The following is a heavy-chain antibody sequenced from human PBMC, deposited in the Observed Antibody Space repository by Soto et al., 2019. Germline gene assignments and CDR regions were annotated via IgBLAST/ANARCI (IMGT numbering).Heavy chain of an antibody. CDR1: GGTFSSYS. CDR2: IIPIFGTA. CDR3: ARDGGRHSGGIDY. J-gene: IGHJ4*02. V-gene: IGHV1-69*01. D-gene: IGHD1-26*01. Sequence: QVQLVQSGAEVKKPGSSVKVSCKASGGTFSSYSINWVRQAPGQGLEWMGEIIPIFGTANYAQKFQCRVTITADESTSTAYMELSSLRSEDTAVYYCARDGGRHSGGIDYWGQGTLVTGSS.